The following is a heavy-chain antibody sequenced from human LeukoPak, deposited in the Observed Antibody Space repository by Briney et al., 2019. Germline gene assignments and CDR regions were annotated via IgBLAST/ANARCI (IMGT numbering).Heavy chain of an antibody. V-gene: IGHV4-38-2*01. CDR3: ARHKGILTIFDY. CDR2: VYHSATT. Sequence: SETLSLTCRVSDYSISSGYYWGWIRPPPGKGLEWIGSVYHSATTYYNPSLKSRVTISVDTSKNQFSLKLSSVTAADTAVYYCARHKGILTIFDYWGQGTLVTVSS. D-gene: IGHD3-9*01. CDR1: DYSISSGYY. J-gene: IGHJ4*02.